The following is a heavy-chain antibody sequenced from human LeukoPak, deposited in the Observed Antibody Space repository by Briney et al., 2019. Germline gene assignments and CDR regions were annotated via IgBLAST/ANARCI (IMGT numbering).Heavy chain of an antibody. J-gene: IGHJ4*02. CDR3: AKAGIGVVGYFDY. D-gene: IGHD6-19*01. Sequence: GGSLRLSCAASGFTFSSYGMHWVRQAPGKGLEGVAVIWYDGSNKYYADSVKGRFTISRDNSKNTLYLQMNSLRDEDTALYYCAKAGIGVVGYFDYWGQGTLVTVSS. CDR1: GFTFSSYG. V-gene: IGHV3-33*06. CDR2: IWYDGSNK.